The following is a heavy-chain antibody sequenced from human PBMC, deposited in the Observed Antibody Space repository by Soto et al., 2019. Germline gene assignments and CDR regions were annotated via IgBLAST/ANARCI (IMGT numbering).Heavy chain of an antibody. CDR1: GGTFSSYA. V-gene: IGHV1-69*13. D-gene: IGHD3-3*01. J-gene: IGHJ6*02. Sequence: SVKVSCKASGGTFSSYAISWVRQAPGQGLEWMGGIIPIFGTANYAQKFQGRVTITADESTSTAYMELSSLRSEDTAVYYCARPIDFWSGHYYYGMDVWGQGTTVTVSS. CDR2: IIPIFGTA. CDR3: ARPIDFWSGHYYYGMDV.